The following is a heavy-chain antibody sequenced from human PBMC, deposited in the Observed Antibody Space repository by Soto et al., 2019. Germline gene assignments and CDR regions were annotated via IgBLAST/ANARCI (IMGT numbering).Heavy chain of an antibody. D-gene: IGHD3-9*01. CDR2: INHSGST. Sequence: ETLSLTCAVYGGSFSGYYWSWIRQPPGKGLEWSGEINHSGSTNYNPSLKSRVTISVDTSKNQFSLKLSSVTAADTAVYYCARGGDILTGYYLPKYYGMDVWGQGTTVTV. CDR3: ARGGDILTGYYLPKYYGMDV. V-gene: IGHV4-34*01. CDR1: GGSFSGYY. J-gene: IGHJ6*02.